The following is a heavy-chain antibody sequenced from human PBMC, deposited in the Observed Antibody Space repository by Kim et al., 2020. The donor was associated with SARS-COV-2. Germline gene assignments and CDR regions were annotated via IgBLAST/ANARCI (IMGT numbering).Heavy chain of an antibody. V-gene: IGHV1-24*01. J-gene: IGHJ5*02. Sequence: ASVKVSCKLSGYTLTELSMHWVRQAPGKGLEWMGGFDPEDGETIYAQKFQGRVTMTEDTSTDTASMELSSLRSEDTAVYYCATSPAIVAAGWFDPWGQGTLVTVSS. D-gene: IGHD6-13*01. CDR1: GYTLTELS. CDR2: FDPEDGET. CDR3: ATSPAIVAAGWFDP.